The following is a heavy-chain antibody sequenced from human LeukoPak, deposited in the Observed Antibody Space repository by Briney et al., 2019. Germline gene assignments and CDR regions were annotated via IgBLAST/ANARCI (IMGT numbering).Heavy chain of an antibody. J-gene: IGHJ4*02. V-gene: IGHV4-61*08. CDR1: GGSISSGDYY. CDR3: ASTNYDFWSGYYAEFDY. CDR2: IYYSGST. Sequence: PSETLSLTCTVAGGSISSGDYYWSWIRQPPGKGLERIGYIYYSGSTTYNPSLKSRVTISMDTSKNQFSLKLSSVTAADTAVYYCASTNYDFWSGYYAEFDYWGQGTLVTVSS. D-gene: IGHD3-3*01.